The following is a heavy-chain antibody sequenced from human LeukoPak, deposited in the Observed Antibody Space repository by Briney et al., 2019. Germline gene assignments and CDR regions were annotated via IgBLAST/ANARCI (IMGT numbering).Heavy chain of an antibody. CDR1: GYTFTSNH. Sequence: ASVNVSCKASGYTFTSNHIHWVRQAPGQGLEWMGVINPSGDSTSYAPNFQGRVTVTRDTSTSTVYMELSSLRSEDTAIYYCAKIAARDTGEGYWGQGTLVTVSS. CDR3: AKIAARDTGEGY. CDR2: INPSGDST. J-gene: IGHJ4*02. V-gene: IGHV1-46*01. D-gene: IGHD6-6*01.